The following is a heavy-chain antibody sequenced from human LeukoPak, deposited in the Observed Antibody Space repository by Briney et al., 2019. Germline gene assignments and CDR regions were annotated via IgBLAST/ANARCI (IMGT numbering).Heavy chain of an antibody. CDR2: IYYSGST. CDR1: GGSISSYY. CDR3: ARGSGNYWQVSFDY. V-gene: IGHV4-59*08. D-gene: IGHD1-26*01. Sequence: MPSETLSLTCTVSGGSISSYYWSWIRQPPGKGLEWIGYIYYSGSTNYNPSLKSRVTISVDTSKNQFSLKLTSVTAADTAVYYCARGSGNYWQVSFDYWGQGTLVTVSS. J-gene: IGHJ4*02.